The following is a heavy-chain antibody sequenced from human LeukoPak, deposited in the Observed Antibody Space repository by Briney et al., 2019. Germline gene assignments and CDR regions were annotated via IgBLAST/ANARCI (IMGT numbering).Heavy chain of an antibody. CDR2: ISYDGSNK. CDR3: ARGIVSGSAAARGYFDY. D-gene: IGHD6-13*01. CDR1: GFTFSSYA. J-gene: IGHJ4*02. V-gene: IGHV3-30-3*01. Sequence: GGSLRLSCAASGFTFSSYAMHWVRQAPGKGLEWGAVISYDGSNKYYADSVKGRFTISRDNSKNTLYLQMNSLRAEDTAVYYCARGIVSGSAAARGYFDYWGQGTLVTVSS.